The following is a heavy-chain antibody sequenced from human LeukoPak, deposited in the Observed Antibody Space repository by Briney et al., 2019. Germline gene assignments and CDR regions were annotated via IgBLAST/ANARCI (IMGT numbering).Heavy chain of an antibody. D-gene: IGHD3-22*01. CDR3: ARAEDQYYYDSSGYFDY. CDR2: INHSGST. J-gene: IGHJ4*02. V-gene: IGHV4-34*01. Sequence: NASETLSLTCAVYGGSFSGYYWSWIRQPPGKGLEWIGEINHSGSTNYNPSLKSRVTISVDTSKNQFSLKLSSMTAADTAVYYCARAEDQYYYDSSGYFDYWGQGTLVTVSS. CDR1: GGSFSGYY.